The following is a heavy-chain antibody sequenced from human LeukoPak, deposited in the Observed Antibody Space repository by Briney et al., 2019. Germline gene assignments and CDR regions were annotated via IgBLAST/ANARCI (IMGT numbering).Heavy chain of an antibody. Sequence: GASVKVSCKSSGYTFTGYYVHWVRQAPGQGLEWMGRLNPNSGDAFYASKFQGRVTMTRDTSISTAYMELSSLRSDDTAMYYCARDLVGGIWSAAFWGQGTLVTVSS. CDR2: LNPNSGDA. V-gene: IGHV1-2*06. CDR1: GYTFTGYY. D-gene: IGHD3-3*01. J-gene: IGHJ4*02. CDR3: ARDLVGGIWSAAF.